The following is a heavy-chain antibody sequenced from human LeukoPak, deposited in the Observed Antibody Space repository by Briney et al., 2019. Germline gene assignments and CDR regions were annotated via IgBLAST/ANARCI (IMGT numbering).Heavy chain of an antibody. J-gene: IGHJ4*02. V-gene: IGHV4-59*01. CDR1: GGSISSYY. CDR3: ARGPPRTGRERFFDY. CDR2: IYYRGTT. Sequence: PSETLSLTCTVSGGSISSYYWSWIRQPPGKGLEWIGYIYYRGTTNYNPSLNSRVTISLDSSKNQFPLRLNSVTAADTAIYYCARGPPRTGRERFFDYWGQGTLVSVSS. D-gene: IGHD1-1*01.